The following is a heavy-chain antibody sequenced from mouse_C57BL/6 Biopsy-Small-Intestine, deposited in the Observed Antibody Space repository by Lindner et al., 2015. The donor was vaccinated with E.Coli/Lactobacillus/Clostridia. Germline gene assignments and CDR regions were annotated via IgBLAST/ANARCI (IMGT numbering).Heavy chain of an antibody. J-gene: IGHJ2*01. CDR1: GYTFTRYR. Sequence: VQLQESGAELVKPGASVKLSCKASGYTFTRYRMHWVKQRPGRGLEWIGRIDPNSGGAKYNEKFKSKATLTVDNPSSTAYMQLGSLTSEDSAVYYCATYGYDFDYWGQGTTLTVSS. D-gene: IGHD2-2*01. CDR3: ATYGYDFDY. V-gene: IGHV1-72*01. CDR2: IDPNSGGA.